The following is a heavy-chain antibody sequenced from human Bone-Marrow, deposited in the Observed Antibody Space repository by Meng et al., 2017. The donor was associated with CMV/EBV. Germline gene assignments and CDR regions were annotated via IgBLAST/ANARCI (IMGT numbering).Heavy chain of an antibody. CDR2: INWNGGST. V-gene: IGHV3-20*04. Sequence: GESLKISCAASGFTFSSYWMSWVRQAPGKGLEWVSGINWNGGSTGYADSVKGRFTISRDNAKNSLYLQMNSLRAEDTALYYCASVSGSFDYWGQGTLVTVSS. CDR3: ASVSGSFDY. CDR1: GFTFSSYW. D-gene: IGHD1-26*01. J-gene: IGHJ4*02.